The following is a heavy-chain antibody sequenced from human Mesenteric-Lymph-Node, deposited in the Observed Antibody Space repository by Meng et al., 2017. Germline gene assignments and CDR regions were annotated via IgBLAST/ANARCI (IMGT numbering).Heavy chain of an antibody. CDR3: ARTAPITYYYDSSGYGAFDI. CDR1: GYTFTYYY. J-gene: IGHJ3*02. CDR2: INPSAGST. Sequence: ASVKVSCKASGYTFTYYYMHWVRQAPGQGLEWMGIINPSAGSTSYAQKFQGRVTMTRDTSTSTVYMELSSLRSEDTAVYYCARTAPITYYYDSSGYGAFDIWGQGTMVTVSS. V-gene: IGHV1-46*01. D-gene: IGHD3-22*01.